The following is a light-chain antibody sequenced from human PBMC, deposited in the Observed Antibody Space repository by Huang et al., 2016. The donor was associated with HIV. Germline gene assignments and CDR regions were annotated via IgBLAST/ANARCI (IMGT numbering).Light chain of an antibody. CDR3: QHYDNWPPWT. CDR2: GGS. Sequence: EIVLTQSPATLSVSPGDRATLSCRASQDISSDLAWYQQKPGQAPRLLIYGGSTRAPGIPARFSVSGSGTDFTLTINGLQSEDFAIYYCQHYDNWPPWTFGQGTTVEIK. CDR1: QDISSD. V-gene: IGKV3D-15*01. J-gene: IGKJ1*01.